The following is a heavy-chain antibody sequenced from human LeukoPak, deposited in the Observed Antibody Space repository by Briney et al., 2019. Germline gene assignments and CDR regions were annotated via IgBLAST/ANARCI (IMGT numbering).Heavy chain of an antibody. D-gene: IGHD3-22*01. J-gene: IGHJ3*02. CDR1: GYSFPSYF. CDR3: ARPYDSSGYYLGDAFDI. Sequence: GASLKISCKGSGYSFPSYFISWGRQMPGKGLEWMGITYASDSANRYSPSFKGQVTISADKSISTTYLQWSSLKASDTAMYYCARPYDSSGYYLGDAFDIWGQGTMVTVSS. CDR2: TYASDSAN. V-gene: IGHV5-51*01.